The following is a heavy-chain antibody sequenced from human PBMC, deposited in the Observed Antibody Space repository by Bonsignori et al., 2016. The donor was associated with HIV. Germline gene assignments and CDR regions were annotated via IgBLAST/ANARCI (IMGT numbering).Heavy chain of an antibody. CDR2: IYYSGST. Sequence: SETLSLTCTVSGGSISSYYWSWIRQPPGKGLEWIGYIYYSGSTNYNPSLKSRVTISVDTSKNQFSLKLSSVTAADTAVYYCARDRRDAFDIWGQGTMVTVSS. D-gene: IGHD6-6*01. CDR1: GGSISSYY. J-gene: IGHJ3*02. CDR3: ARDRRDAFDI. V-gene: IGHV4-59*01.